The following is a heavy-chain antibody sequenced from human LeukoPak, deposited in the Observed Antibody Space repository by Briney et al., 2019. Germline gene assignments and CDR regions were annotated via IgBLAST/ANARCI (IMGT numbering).Heavy chain of an antibody. CDR3: ARRGDCSSTSCYTFEYYFDY. CDR1: GYSFTSYW. CDR2: IYPGDSDT. V-gene: IGHV5-51*01. D-gene: IGHD2-2*02. J-gene: IGHJ4*02. Sequence: GESLKISCKGSGYSFTSYWIGWVRQMPGKGLEWMGIIYPGDSDTRYSPSFQGQVTISADKSISTAYLQWSSLKASDTAMYYCARRGDCSSTSCYTFEYYFDYWGQGTLVTVSS.